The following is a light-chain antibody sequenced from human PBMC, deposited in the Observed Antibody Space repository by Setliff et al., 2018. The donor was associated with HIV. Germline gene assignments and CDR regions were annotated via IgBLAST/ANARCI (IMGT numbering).Light chain of an antibody. J-gene: IGLJ2*01. Sequence: QSVLTQPPSASGTPGQRVTISCSGSSSNIGRNAVNWYQQLPGTAPTLLIYSSNQRPSGGPDRFSGSRSGTSASLAISGLQSEDGADYYCVVWDDSLNGWVFGGGTKVTVL. CDR3: VVWDDSLNGWV. V-gene: IGLV1-44*01. CDR2: SSN. CDR1: SSNIGRNA.